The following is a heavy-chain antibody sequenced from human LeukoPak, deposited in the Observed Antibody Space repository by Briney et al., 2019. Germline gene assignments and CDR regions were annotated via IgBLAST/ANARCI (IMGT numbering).Heavy chain of an antibody. Sequence: GGSLRLSCAASGFTFGSYSMNWVRQAPGKGLEWVSSISSSSSYIYYADSVKGRFTISRDNAKNSLYLQMNSLRDEDTAVYYCARSFHYDILTGYYIDYWGQGTLVTVSS. V-gene: IGHV3-21*01. D-gene: IGHD3-9*01. CDR1: GFTFGSYS. CDR3: ARSFHYDILTGYYIDY. CDR2: ISSSSSYI. J-gene: IGHJ4*02.